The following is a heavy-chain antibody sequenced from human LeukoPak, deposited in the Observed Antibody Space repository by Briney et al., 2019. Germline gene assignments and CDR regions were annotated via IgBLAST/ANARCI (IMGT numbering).Heavy chain of an antibody. CDR1: AFAFSSYR. D-gene: IGHD3-22*01. CDR2: INSDGSST. J-gene: IGHJ4*02. CDR3: ASLSWEYYYDSSGYYQFDY. V-gene: IGHV3-74*01. Sequence: AGSLRLSCAASAFAFSSYRMHWVRQAPGKGLMWVSRINSDGSSTSYADSVKVRFTISRDNAKNTLYLQMNSLRAEDTAVYYFASLSWEYYYDSSGYYQFDYWGQGTLVAVSS.